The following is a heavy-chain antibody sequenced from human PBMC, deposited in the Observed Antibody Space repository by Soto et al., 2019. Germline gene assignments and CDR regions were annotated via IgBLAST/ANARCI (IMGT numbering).Heavy chain of an antibody. CDR1: GFAFGSFG. J-gene: IGHJ4*02. V-gene: IGHV3-33*01. Sequence: QVQLVQSGGGVVQPGKSLRLSCTASGFAFGSFGMHWVRQAPGKGLEWLAVIWYDESKKSYADSVKGRFTISRDNSENTLYLQMDSLRGEDTAVYYCARDHHDYGDSYFDYWGQGALVTVSS. CDR2: IWYDESKK. CDR3: ARDHHDYGDSYFDY. D-gene: IGHD4-17*01.